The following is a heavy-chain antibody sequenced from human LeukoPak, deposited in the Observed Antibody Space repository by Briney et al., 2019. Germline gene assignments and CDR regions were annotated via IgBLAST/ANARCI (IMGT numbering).Heavy chain of an antibody. CDR3: ARGQGPDY. CDR1: GGSISSYY. Sequence: SETLSLTCTVSGGSISSYYWSWIRQPPGKGLEWIGYIYYSGSTNYNPSLKSRVTISVDTSKNQFSLKLSSVTAADTAVYYCARGQGPDYWGRGTLVTVSS. J-gene: IGHJ4*02. V-gene: IGHV4-59*01. CDR2: IYYSGST.